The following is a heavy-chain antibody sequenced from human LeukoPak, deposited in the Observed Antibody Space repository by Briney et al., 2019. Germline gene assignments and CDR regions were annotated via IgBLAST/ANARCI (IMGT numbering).Heavy chain of an antibody. CDR3: AKYDTSGNYMDV. V-gene: IGHV4-59*01. J-gene: IGHJ6*03. D-gene: IGHD3-22*01. Sequence: SETLSLTCTVSGGSITTYYWSWIRQPPGKGLEWIGYIYYTGSSNYNPSLKSRVTLSVDTSKNQFSLKLRSVTAADTAVYYCAKYDTSGNYMDVWGKGTTVTVSS. CDR2: IYYTGSS. CDR1: GGSITTYY.